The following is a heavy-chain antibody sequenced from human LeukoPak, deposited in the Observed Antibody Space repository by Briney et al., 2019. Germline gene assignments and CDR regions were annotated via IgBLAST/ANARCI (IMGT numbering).Heavy chain of an antibody. J-gene: IGHJ4*02. CDR3: ASISGSYWGGFDY. D-gene: IGHD1-26*01. CDR2: IYYGGST. CDR1: GGSISSSSYY. V-gene: IGHV4-39*07. Sequence: PSETLSLTCTVSGGSISSSSYYWGWIRQPPGKGLEWIGSIYYGGSTYYNPSLKSRVTISVDTSKNQFSLKLSSVTAADTAVYYCASISGSYWGGFDYWGQGTLVTVSS.